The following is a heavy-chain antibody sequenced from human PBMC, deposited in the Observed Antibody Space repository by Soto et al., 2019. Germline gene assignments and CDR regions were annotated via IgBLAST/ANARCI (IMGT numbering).Heavy chain of an antibody. CDR3: ARHRRTTVAKFYFDN. D-gene: IGHD4-17*01. CDR1: GGSINSYC. Sequence: QVQLQESGPGLVKPSETLSLTCTVSGGSINSYCWSWIRQPPGKGLAWIAYIFDSGNANYNPSLKSRVTISVDTSKNQFSLKLTSVTAADTAVYYCARHRRTTVAKFYFDNWGQGALVTVSS. J-gene: IGHJ4*02. CDR2: IFDSGNA. V-gene: IGHV4-59*08.